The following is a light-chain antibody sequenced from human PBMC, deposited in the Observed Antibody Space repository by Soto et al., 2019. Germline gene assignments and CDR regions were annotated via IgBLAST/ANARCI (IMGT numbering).Light chain of an antibody. J-gene: IGKJ4*01. CDR3: QLYKNVVLT. CDR2: DAS. Sequence: DIKMTQSPSSLSASVGDSVTLTCQASEDVSDYVNWYQQKPGRAPKLLIYDASKLETGVPSRFSGSGSGTDFSFTIRDLQPDDFATYYCQLYKNVVLTFGGGTRLDI. CDR1: EDVSDY. V-gene: IGKV1-33*01.